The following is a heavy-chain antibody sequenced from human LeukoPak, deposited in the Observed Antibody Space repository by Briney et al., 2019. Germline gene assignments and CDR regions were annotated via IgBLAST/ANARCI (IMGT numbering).Heavy chain of an antibody. CDR3: ARGVTYYYDSSGYYYFDY. Sequence: SETLSLTCAVSGVSISSSNWWHWVRQPPGKGLEWIGEIYHSGSTNYNPSLKSRVTISVDKSKNQFSLKLSSVTAADTAVYYCARGVTYYYDSSGYYYFDYWGQGTLVTVSS. CDR2: IYHSGST. D-gene: IGHD3-22*01. V-gene: IGHV4-4*02. J-gene: IGHJ4*02. CDR1: GVSISSSNW.